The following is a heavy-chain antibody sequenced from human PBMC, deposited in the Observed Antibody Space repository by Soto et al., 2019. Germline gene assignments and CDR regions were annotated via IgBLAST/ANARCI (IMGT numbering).Heavy chain of an antibody. CDR3: AHRRWGYDFWSGYYFDY. D-gene: IGHD3-3*01. V-gene: IGHV2-5*02. CDR2: IYWDDDK. Sequence: QITLKESGPTLVKPTQTLTLTCTFSGFSLSTSGVGVGWIRQPPGKALEWLALIYWDDDKRYSPSLKRRLTIPKDTSKNQVVLTMTNMDPVDTATYYCAHRRWGYDFWSGYYFDYWGQGTLVTVSS. J-gene: IGHJ4*02. CDR1: GFSLSTSGVG.